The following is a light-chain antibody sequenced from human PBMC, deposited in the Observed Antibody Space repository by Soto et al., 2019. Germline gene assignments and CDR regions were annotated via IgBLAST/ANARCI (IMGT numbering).Light chain of an antibody. Sequence: IQMTQSPFSLAASVGDRVTITCRASQSISRDLNWYQQKPGKAPKLLIYDASSLESGVPSRFSGSGSGTEFTLTISSLQPEDFASYYCQQYNSYSTFGQGTKVDIK. CDR1: QSISRD. CDR2: DAS. CDR3: QQYNSYST. V-gene: IGKV1-13*02. J-gene: IGKJ1*01.